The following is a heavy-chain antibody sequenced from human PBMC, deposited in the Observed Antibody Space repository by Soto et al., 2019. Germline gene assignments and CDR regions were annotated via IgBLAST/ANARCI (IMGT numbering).Heavy chain of an antibody. CDR3: ARGGEEIAY. CDR2: IYYSGST. CDR1: GGSISSGDYY. D-gene: IGHD3-16*01. Sequence: QVQLQESGPGLVKPSQTLSLTCTVSGGSISSGDYYWSWIRQPPGKGLEWIGYIYYSGSTSYNPSLRSRVTKPVEPSRNRSPLKRSSWMAAATAGYSWARGGEEIAYGGREPWSPSPQ. J-gene: IGHJ4*02. V-gene: IGHV4-30-4*01.